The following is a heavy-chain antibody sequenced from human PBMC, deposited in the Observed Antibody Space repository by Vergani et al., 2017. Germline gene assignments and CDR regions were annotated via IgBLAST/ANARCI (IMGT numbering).Heavy chain of an antibody. CDR3: ARAPGVGNYYFDY. Sequence: QVQLVQSGAEVKKPGASVKVSCKASGYTFTGYYMHWVRQAPGQGLEGMGWINPNSGGTNYAQKFQGRVTMTRDTSISTVYMELSSLRSGDTALYYCARAPGVGNYYFDYWGQGTLVTVSS. D-gene: IGHD1-7*01. CDR1: GYTFTGYY. V-gene: IGHV1-2*02. J-gene: IGHJ4*02. CDR2: INPNSGGT.